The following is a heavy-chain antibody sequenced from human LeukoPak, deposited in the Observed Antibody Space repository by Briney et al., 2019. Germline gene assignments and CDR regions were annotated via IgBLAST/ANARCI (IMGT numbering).Heavy chain of an antibody. CDR2: MYYSGST. Sequence: SETLSLTCTVSGGSVTSGDYYWSWIRQPPGKGLEWIAYMYYSGSTYYNPSLKSRVTMSTDTSKNQLSLKLRSVAAADTAVYYCARPYYYDSRIDPWGQGILVTVSS. D-gene: IGHD3-22*01. CDR3: ARPYYYDSRIDP. V-gene: IGHV4-30-4*01. J-gene: IGHJ5*02. CDR1: GGSVTSGDYY.